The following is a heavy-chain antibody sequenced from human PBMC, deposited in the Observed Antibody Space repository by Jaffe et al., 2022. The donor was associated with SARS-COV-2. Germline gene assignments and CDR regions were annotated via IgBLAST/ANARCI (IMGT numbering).Heavy chain of an antibody. J-gene: IGHJ4*02. CDR3: ARDEGTDYYFDY. V-gene: IGHV3-33*01. Sequence: QVQLVESGGGVVQPGRSLRLSCAASGFTFSKYGMHWVRQAPGKGLEWVALIWHDGSNKYYLDSVKGRFTISRDNSNNTLFLQMNSLRDEDTAVYYCARDEGTDYYFDYWGQGTLVTVSS. CDR2: IWHDGSNK. CDR1: GFTFSKYG. D-gene: IGHD1-7*01.